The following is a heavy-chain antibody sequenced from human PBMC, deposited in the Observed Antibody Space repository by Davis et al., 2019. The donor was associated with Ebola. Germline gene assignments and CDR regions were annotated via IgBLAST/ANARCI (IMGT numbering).Heavy chain of an antibody. J-gene: IGHJ6*02. CDR3: ASSSWYSYYGMDV. CDR1: GGSISSGGYY. CDR2: IYYSGST. D-gene: IGHD6-13*01. Sequence: SETLSLTCTVSGGSISSGGYYWSWIRQHPGKGLEWIGYIYYSGSTYYNPSLKSRVTISVDTSKNQFSLKLSSVTAADTAVYYCASSSWYSYYGMDVWGQGTTVTVSS. V-gene: IGHV4-31*03.